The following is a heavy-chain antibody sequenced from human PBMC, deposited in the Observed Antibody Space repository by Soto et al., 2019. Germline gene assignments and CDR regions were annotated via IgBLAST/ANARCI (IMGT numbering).Heavy chain of an antibody. CDR2: IFYSEST. CDR3: ARRYTYDTSGYYYVSWFDP. CDR1: GGSISSYY. Sequence: SETLSLTCTVSGGSISSYYWSWIRQPPGKGLEWIGYIFYSESTNYNPSLKSRVSISVDKSKNQFSLKLSSVTAADTAVYYCARRYTYDTSGYYYVSWFDPWGQGNLVTVSS. D-gene: IGHD3-22*01. V-gene: IGHV4-59*08. J-gene: IGHJ5*02.